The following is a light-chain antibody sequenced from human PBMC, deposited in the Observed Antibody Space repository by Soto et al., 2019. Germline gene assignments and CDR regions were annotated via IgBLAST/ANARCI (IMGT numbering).Light chain of an antibody. CDR1: DSDIGGYDY. J-gene: IGLJ2*01. V-gene: IGLV2-14*03. Sequence: QSALTQPASVSGSPGQSIAISCTGTDSDIGGYDYVSWYQQHPGKAPKLMLYDVNNRPSGVSNRFSGSKSGNTASLTISGLQAEDEATYYCGSFTTSTTVVFGGGTKVTVL. CDR3: GSFTTSTTVV. CDR2: DVN.